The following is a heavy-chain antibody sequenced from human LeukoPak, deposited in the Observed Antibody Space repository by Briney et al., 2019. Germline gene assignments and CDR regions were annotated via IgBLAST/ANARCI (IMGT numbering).Heavy chain of an antibody. CDR1: GGSVSSSSHY. V-gene: IGHV4-39*07. Sequence: PSETLSLTCTVSGGSVSSSSHYWGLVRQPPGKWLEWIGRISASGSTNYNPSLKSRVTMSLDTSKNQFSLKLSSVTAADTAVYYCAREITVTRPFDYWGPGTLVTVSS. CDR2: ISASGST. D-gene: IGHD4-17*01. CDR3: AREITVTRPFDY. J-gene: IGHJ4*02.